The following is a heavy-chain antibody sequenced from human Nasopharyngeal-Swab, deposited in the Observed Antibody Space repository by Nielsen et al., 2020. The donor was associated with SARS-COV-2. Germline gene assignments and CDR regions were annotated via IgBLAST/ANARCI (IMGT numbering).Heavy chain of an antibody. CDR3: AKELASYDTSGYIDY. Sequence: GESLKISCAASGFTFSSYGMHWVRQAPGKGLEWVAVISYDGSNKYYADSVKGRFTISRDNSKNTLYLQMNSLRAEDTTVYYCAKELASYDTSGYIDYWGQGTLVSVSS. J-gene: IGHJ4*02. D-gene: IGHD3-22*01. V-gene: IGHV3-30*18. CDR2: ISYDGSNK. CDR1: GFTFSSYG.